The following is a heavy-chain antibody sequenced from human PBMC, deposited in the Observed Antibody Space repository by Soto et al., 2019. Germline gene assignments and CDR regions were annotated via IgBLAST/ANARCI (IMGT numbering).Heavy chain of an antibody. V-gene: IGHV1-18*01. CDR2: SSAHNGNT. CDR3: ARGRDGDY. Sequence: QVHLVQSGAEVKKPGASVKVSCKGSGYAFTTYGITWVRQAPGQGLEWMGWSSAHNGNTNSAQKLQCRVTVTRDTPTSTAYRELRSLRADDTAVYYCARGRDGDYWGQGALVTVSS. CDR1: GYAFTTYG. J-gene: IGHJ4*02. D-gene: IGHD6-6*01.